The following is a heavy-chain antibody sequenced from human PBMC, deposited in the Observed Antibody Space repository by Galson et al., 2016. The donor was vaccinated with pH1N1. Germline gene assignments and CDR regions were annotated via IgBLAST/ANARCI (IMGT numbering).Heavy chain of an antibody. CDR3: ARDRIHDSWHGSAIDY. CDR1: GFSFSSYS. CDR2: ISPNGDFI. D-gene: IGHD6-19*01. J-gene: IGHJ4*02. V-gene: IGHV3-21*01. Sequence: SLRLSCAASGFSFSSYSFNWVRQAPGKGLEWVSSISPNGDFIYYADSVKGRFIISRDNAENSLFLQMSGLGGEDTAIYFCARDRIHDSWHGSAIDYWGQGTLVTVPS.